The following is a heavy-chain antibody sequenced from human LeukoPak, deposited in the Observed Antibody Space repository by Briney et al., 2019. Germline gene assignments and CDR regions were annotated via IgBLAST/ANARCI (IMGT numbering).Heavy chain of an antibody. CDR3: ASHDYYGSGSLRGDAFDI. Sequence: PSETLSLPCTVSGGPLSSYYWSWIRQPPGKGLEWIGYIYYSGNTNYNPSLKSRVTISLDTSKNQFSLRLSSVTAADTAVYYCASHDYYGSGSLRGDAFDIWGQGTMVTVSS. CDR2: IYYSGNT. CDR1: GGPLSSYY. J-gene: IGHJ3*02. V-gene: IGHV4-59*01. D-gene: IGHD3-10*01.